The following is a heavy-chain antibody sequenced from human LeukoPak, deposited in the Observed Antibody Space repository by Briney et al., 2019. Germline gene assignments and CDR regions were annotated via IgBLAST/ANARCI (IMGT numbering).Heavy chain of an antibody. Sequence: PGGSLRLSCAASGFTFSSYEMNWDRQAPGKGLEWISYISSSGSTIYNAESVKGRFTISRDNARNSLYLQMNSLRAEDTAVYYCARDQGNWYFDSWGQGTLVTVSS. CDR2: ISSSGSTI. V-gene: IGHV3-48*03. CDR1: GFTFSSYE. CDR3: ARDQGNWYFDS. J-gene: IGHJ4*02. D-gene: IGHD1-1*01.